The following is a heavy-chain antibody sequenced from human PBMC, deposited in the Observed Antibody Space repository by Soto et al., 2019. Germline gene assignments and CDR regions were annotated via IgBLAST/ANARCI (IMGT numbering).Heavy chain of an antibody. CDR2: ISYDGSNK. J-gene: IGHJ1*01. CDR1: GFTFSSYG. CDR3: AKDQVAVWELELGYFQH. V-gene: IGHV3-30*18. Sequence: QVQLVESGGGVVQPGRSLRLSCAASGFTFSSYGMHWVRQAPGKGLEWVAVISYDGSNKYYADSVKGRFTISRDNSKNTLYLQMNSLRAEDTAVYYCAKDQVAVWELELGYFQHWGQGTLVTVSS. D-gene: IGHD1-26*01.